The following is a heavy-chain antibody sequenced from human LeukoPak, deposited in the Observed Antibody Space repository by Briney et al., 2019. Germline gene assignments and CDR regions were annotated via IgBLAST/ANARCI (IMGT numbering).Heavy chain of an antibody. CDR2: IYYSGST. V-gene: IGHV4-39*07. J-gene: IGHJ6*03. CDR1: GVSSSSSNYY. D-gene: IGHD6-13*01. CDR3: ARDSSSSWYPYYYYMDV. Sequence: KPSETLSLTRTVSGVSSSSSNYYWGWIRQPPGKGLEWIESIYYSGSTYYNPALKSRVTISVDTSKNQFSLKLSSVTAADTAVYYCARDSSSSWYPYYYYMDVWGKGTTVTVSS.